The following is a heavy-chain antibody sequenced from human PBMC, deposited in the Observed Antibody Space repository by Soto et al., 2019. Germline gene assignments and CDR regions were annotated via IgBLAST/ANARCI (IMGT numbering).Heavy chain of an antibody. CDR2: ISSSSSAI. J-gene: IGHJ3*02. CDR1: GFTFSSYS. Sequence: EVQLVESGGGLVQPGGSLRLSCAASGFTFSSYSMNWVRQAPGKGLEWVSYISSSSSAIYYTDSVKGRFTISRDNAKNSLYLQMNSLRDEDTAVYYCARTDDSSGYYYDAFDIWGQGTMVTVSS. D-gene: IGHD3-22*01. CDR3: ARTDDSSGYYYDAFDI. V-gene: IGHV3-48*02.